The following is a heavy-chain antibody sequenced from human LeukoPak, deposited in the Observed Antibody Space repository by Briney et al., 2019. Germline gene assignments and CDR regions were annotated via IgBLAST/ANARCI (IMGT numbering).Heavy chain of an antibody. CDR1: GGSFGGYY. CDR3: ARLRAYYYDSSGYYNFDF. Sequence: KPSETLSLTCAVSGGSFGGYYWSWIRQPPGKGLEWIGEINDTGSTNYNPSLKSRVTISVDTSKNQFSLKLISVTAADTAVYYCARLRAYYYDSSGYYNFDFWGQGTLVTVSS. CDR2: INDTGST. V-gene: IGHV4-34*01. D-gene: IGHD3-22*01. J-gene: IGHJ4*02.